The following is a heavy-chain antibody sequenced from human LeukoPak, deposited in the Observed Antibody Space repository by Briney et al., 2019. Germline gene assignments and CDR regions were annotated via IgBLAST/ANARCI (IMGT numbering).Heavy chain of an antibody. CDR1: GFTFSTYW. D-gene: IGHD3-16*01. V-gene: IGHV3-7*01. CDR2: IKQDGSEK. J-gene: IGHJ6*03. CDR3: ATERAGERPRPLLSYYYMDV. Sequence: GGSLRLSCAASGFTFSTYWVTWVRQAPGKGLEWVANIKQDGSEKHYVDSVKGRFTISRDNAKNSLYLQMNSLRAEDTAVYYCATERAGERPRPLLSYYYMDVWGKGTTVTISS.